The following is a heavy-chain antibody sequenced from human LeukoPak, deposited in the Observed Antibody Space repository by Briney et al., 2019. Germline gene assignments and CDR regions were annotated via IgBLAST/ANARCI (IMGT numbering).Heavy chain of an antibody. CDR1: GFTFSSYT. Sequence: PGRSLRLSCAASGFTFSSYTMHWVRQAPGKGLEWVAVISSDGSNKYYADSVKGRFTISRDNPKNTLYLQMNNLGAEDTAVYYCARGPQYYYDSNDVNFDYWGQGTLVTVSS. CDR2: ISSDGSNK. J-gene: IGHJ4*02. D-gene: IGHD3-22*01. V-gene: IGHV3-30*04. CDR3: ARGPQYYYDSNDVNFDY.